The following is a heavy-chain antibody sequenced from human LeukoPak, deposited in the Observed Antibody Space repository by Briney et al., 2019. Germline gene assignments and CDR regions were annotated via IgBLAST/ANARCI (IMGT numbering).Heavy chain of an antibody. D-gene: IGHD4-17*01. Sequence: GGSLRLSCAASGVTFSSYGMNWGRQAPGKGLEGVSFVSIGRSFIYYADSVKGRFTISRDEAKTSLHLQMNSLTAEDTAEYYCARHKINAVTTGWYFDPWGRGTLVSVSS. V-gene: IGHV3-21*01. CDR3: ARHKINAVTTGWYFDP. CDR2: VSIGRSFI. CDR1: GVTFSSYG. J-gene: IGHJ2*01.